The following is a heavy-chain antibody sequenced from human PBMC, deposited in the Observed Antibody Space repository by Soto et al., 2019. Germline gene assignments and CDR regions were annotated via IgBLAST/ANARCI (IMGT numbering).Heavy chain of an antibody. D-gene: IGHD3-10*01. CDR2: TRNKANSYTT. J-gene: IGHJ4*02. Sequence: EVQLVESGGGLVQPGGSLRLSCAASGFTFSDHYMDWVRQAPGKGLEWVGRTRNKANSYTTEYAASVKGRFTISRDDSKNSLYLQMNSLKTEDTAVYYCWYYGSGKGDYWGQGTLVTVSS. V-gene: IGHV3-72*01. CDR3: WYYGSGKGDY. CDR1: GFTFSDHY.